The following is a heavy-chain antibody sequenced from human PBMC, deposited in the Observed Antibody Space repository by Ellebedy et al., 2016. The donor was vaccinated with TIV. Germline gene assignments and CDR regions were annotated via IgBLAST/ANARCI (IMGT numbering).Heavy chain of an antibody. CDR1: GFTFSSYG. CDR3: ARDLNQLLRAMDV. J-gene: IGHJ6*03. V-gene: IGHV3-33*01. Sequence: GESLKISXAASGFTFSSYGMHWVRQAPGKGLEWVAVIWYDGSNKYYADSVKGRFTISRDNSKNTLYLQMNSLRAEDTAVYYCARDLNQLLRAMDVWGKGTTVTVSS. D-gene: IGHD2-2*01. CDR2: IWYDGSNK.